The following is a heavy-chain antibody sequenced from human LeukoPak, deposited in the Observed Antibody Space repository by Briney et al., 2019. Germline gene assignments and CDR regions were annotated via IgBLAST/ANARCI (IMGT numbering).Heavy chain of an antibody. CDR1: GYTFTGYY. CDR3: ARDLGYCSSTSCFPFDY. Sequence: GASVKGSCKASGYTFTGYYMHWVRQAPGQGLEWMGWINPNSGGTNYAQKFQGRVTMTRDTSISTAYMELSRLRSDDTAVYYCARDLGYCSSTSCFPFDYWGQGTLVTVSS. CDR2: INPNSGGT. J-gene: IGHJ4*02. D-gene: IGHD2-2*01. V-gene: IGHV1-2*02.